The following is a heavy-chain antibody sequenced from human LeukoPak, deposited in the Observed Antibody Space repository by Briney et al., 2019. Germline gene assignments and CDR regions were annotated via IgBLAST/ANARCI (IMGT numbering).Heavy chain of an antibody. CDR3: ARARRRYFDWLAHAYYFDY. Sequence: ASVKVSCKASGYTFTNYGISWVRQAPGQGLEWMGGIIPIFGTANYAQKFQGRATITADESTSTAYMELSSLRSEDTAVYYCARARRRYFDWLAHAYYFDYWGQGTLVTVSS. CDR1: GYTFTNYG. J-gene: IGHJ4*02. CDR2: IIPIFGTA. D-gene: IGHD3-9*01. V-gene: IGHV1-69*13.